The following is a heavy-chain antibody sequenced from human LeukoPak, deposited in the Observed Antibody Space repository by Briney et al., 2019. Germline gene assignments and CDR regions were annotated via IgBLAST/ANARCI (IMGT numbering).Heavy chain of an antibody. CDR3: ARHGYYLFYYYDSSGYSRPYYFDY. CDR1: GGSISSSSYY. CDR2: IYYSGST. D-gene: IGHD3-22*01. Sequence: SETLSLTCTVSGGSISSSSYYWGWIRQPPGKGLEWIGSIYYSGSTYYNPSLKSRVTISVDTSKNQFSLKLSSVTAADTAVYYCARHGYYLFYYYDSSGYSRPYYFDYWGQGTLVTVSS. V-gene: IGHV4-39*01. J-gene: IGHJ4*02.